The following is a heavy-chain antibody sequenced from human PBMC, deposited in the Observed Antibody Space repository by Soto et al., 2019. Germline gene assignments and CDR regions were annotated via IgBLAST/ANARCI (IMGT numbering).Heavy chain of an antibody. CDR1: GFTFSSYA. CDR3: AKHGGMITFGGVIVNVFGY. V-gene: IGHV3-23*01. CDR2: ISGSGGST. Sequence: QPGGSLRLSCAASGFTFSSYAMSWVRQAPGKGLEWVSAISGSGGSTYYADSVKGRFTISRDNSKNTLYLQMNSLRAEDTAVYYCAKHGGMITFGGVIVNVFGYWGQGTLVTVSS. D-gene: IGHD3-16*02. J-gene: IGHJ4*02.